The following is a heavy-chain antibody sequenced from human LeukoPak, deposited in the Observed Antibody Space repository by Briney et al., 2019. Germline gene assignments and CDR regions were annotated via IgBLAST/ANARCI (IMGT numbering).Heavy chain of an antibody. D-gene: IGHD3-3*01. CDR2: IYYSGST. CDR3: AEVYYDFWSGHNWFDP. J-gene: IGHJ5*02. CDR1: GGSISSSSYY. V-gene: IGHV4-39*01. Sequence: SETLSLTCTVSGGSISSSSYYWGWIRQPPGKWLEWIGSIYYSGSTYYNPSLKSRVTISVDTSKNQFSLKLSSVTAADTAVYYCAEVYYDFWSGHNWFDPWGQGTLVTVSS.